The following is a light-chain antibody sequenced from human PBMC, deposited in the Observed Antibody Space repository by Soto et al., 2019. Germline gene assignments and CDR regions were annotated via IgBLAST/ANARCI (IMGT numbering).Light chain of an antibody. CDR3: SSYTSSSTYV. V-gene: IGLV2-14*01. CDR1: STDVGGYNY. J-gene: IGLJ1*01. Sequence: QSVLTQPPSVSGSPGQSITISCTGTSTDVGGYNYVSWYQQHPGKAPKLIIYEVSNRPSGASNRFSGSKSGNTASLTISGLQAEDEADYYCSSYTSSSTYVFGTGTKVTVL. CDR2: EVS.